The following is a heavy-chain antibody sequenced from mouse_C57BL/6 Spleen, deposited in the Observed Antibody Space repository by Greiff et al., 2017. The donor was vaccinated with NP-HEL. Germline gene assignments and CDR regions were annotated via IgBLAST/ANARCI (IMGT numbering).Heavy chain of an antibody. D-gene: IGHD2-1*01. CDR2: IDPETGGT. J-gene: IGHJ1*03. V-gene: IGHV1-15*01. CDR1: GYTFTDYE. CDR3: TGRYYGNSYWYFDV. Sequence: VQLQQSGAELVRPGASVTLSCKASGYTFTDYEMHWVKQTPVHGLEWIGAIDPETGGTAYNQKFKGKAILTADKSSSTAYMELRSLTSEDSAVYYCTGRYYGNSYWYFDVWGTGTTVTVSS.